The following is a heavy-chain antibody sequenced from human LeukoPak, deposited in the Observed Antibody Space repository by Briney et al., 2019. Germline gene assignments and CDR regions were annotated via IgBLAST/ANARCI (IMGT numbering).Heavy chain of an antibody. D-gene: IGHD3-3*01. J-gene: IGHJ4*02. CDR1: GFTFSSYA. V-gene: IGHV3-23*01. Sequence: GASLRLSCAASGFTFSSYAMSWVRQAPGKGLEWVSAISGSGGSTYYADSVKGRFTISRDNSKNTLYLQMNSLRAEDTAAYYCAKVKAPYDFWSGYYSPFNYWGQGTLVTVSS. CDR2: ISGSGGST. CDR3: AKVKAPYDFWSGYYSPFNY.